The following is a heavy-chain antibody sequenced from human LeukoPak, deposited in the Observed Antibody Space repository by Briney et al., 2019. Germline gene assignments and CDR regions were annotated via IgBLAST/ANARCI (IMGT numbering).Heavy chain of an antibody. J-gene: IGHJ3*02. CDR1: GFSLSTSGVG. V-gene: IGHV2-5*02. CDR2: IYWDDDK. CDR3: EVVTPPPAFDI. Sequence: SGPTLVKPTQTLTLTCTFSGFSLSTSGVGVGWIRQPPGKALEWLALIYWDDDKRYSPSLKSRLTITNDTSKNQVVLTMTNMDPVDTATTYCEVVTPPPAFDIWGQGTMVTVSS. D-gene: IGHD3-22*01.